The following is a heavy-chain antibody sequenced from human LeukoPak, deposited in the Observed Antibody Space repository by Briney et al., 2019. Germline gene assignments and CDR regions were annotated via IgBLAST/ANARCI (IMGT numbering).Heavy chain of an antibody. CDR3: ARDAKDAFDI. J-gene: IGHJ3*02. CDR1: GGSISSYY. Sequence: SETLSLTCTVSGGSISSYYWSWIRQPPGKGLEWIGYIYYSGSTNYNPSLKSRVTISVDTSKNQFSLKLSSVTAADTAVYYCARDAKDAFDIWGQGTMVTVSS. D-gene: IGHD4/OR15-4a*01. V-gene: IGHV4-59*01. CDR2: IYYSGST.